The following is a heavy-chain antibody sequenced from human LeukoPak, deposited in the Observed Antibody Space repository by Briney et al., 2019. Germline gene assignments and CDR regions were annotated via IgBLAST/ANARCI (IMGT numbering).Heavy chain of an antibody. CDR1: GGSINTYY. D-gene: IGHD4-17*01. Sequence: PSETLSLTCTVSGGSINTYYWSWIRQPPGKGLEWIGNIYYRGSTNYNPSLKSRVTISVDTSENQFSLKLSSVTAADTAVYYCARADRAGDYGYYFDNWGQGILVTVPS. V-gene: IGHV4-59*01. CDR3: ARADRAGDYGYYFDN. J-gene: IGHJ4*02. CDR2: IYYRGST.